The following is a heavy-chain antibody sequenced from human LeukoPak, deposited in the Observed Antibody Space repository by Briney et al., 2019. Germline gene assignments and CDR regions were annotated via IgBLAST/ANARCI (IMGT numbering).Heavy chain of an antibody. J-gene: IGHJ4*02. D-gene: IGHD6-6*01. V-gene: IGHV1-18*01. CDR3: ARDLEYSSSSEWGY. CDR2: ISAYNGNT. CDR1: GYTFTSYG. Sequence: ASVKVSCKASGYTFTSYGISWVRQAPGQGLEWIGWISAYNGNTNYAQKLQGRVTMTTDTSTGTAYMELRSLRSDDTAVYYCARDLEYSSSSEWGYWGQGTLVTVSS.